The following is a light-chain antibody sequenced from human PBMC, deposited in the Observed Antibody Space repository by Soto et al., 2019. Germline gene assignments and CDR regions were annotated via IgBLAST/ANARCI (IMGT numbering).Light chain of an antibody. V-gene: IGLV2-14*01. CDR1: SSDVGRYNY. CDR3: KSFTATNTLV. Sequence: QSVLAQPASVSASPGQSITISCTGTSSDVGRYNYVSWYQHHPGKAPKLLIYEVTHRPSGVSNRFSASKSGNTASLTISGLQPEDEADYYCKSFTATNTLVFGGGTQLTVL. J-gene: IGLJ2*01. CDR2: EVT.